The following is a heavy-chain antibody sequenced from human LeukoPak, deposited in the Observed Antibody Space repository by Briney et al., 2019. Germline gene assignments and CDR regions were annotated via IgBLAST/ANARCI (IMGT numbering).Heavy chain of an antibody. CDR3: ARSPRSGVLDG. CDR2: ISTYSANT. J-gene: IGHJ4*02. D-gene: IGHD2-8*01. V-gene: IGHV1-18*01. Sequence: ASVKVSCKACGYTYSRYGLNWVRQAPGQGLEWMGWISTYSANTNYAQNLQGRVTMTTDTSTDTAYMELRSLRFDDTAVYYCARSPRSGVLDGWGQGTLVTVSS. CDR1: GYTYSRYG.